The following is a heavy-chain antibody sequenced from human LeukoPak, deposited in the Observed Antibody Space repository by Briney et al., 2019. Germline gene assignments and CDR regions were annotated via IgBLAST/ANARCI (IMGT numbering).Heavy chain of an antibody. CDR3: ARVEAVAGTGY. D-gene: IGHD6-19*01. CDR1: GFTFSSYS. Sequence: GGSLRLSCAASGFTFSSYSMNWVRQAPGKGLEWVSSISSSSSYIYYADSVKGRFTISRDNAKNSPYLQMNSLRAEDTAVYYCARVEAVAGTGYWGQGTLVTVSS. CDR2: ISSSSSYI. V-gene: IGHV3-21*01. J-gene: IGHJ4*02.